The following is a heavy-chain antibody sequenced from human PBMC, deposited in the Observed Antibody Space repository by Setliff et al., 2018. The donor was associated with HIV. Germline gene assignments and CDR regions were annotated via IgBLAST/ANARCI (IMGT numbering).Heavy chain of an antibody. CDR2: VYDSGST. J-gene: IGHJ4*02. D-gene: IGHD3-10*01. V-gene: IGHV4-34*01. CDR1: GGSFSDYH. Sequence: SETLSLTCAVYGGSFSDYHWSWIRQAPRKRLEWIGEVYDSGSTNYNPSLKSRVTVTVDTSKNQFSLRLNSVTAADTAVYYCARGVRGVIIDWYYFDYWGQGTLVTVSS. CDR3: ARGVRGVIIDWYYFDY.